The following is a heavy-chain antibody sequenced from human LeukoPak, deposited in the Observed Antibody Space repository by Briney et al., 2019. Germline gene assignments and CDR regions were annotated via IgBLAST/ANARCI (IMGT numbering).Heavy chain of an antibody. V-gene: IGHV4-39*07. CDR1: GGSISSSSYY. D-gene: IGHD6-13*01. Sequence: ASETLSLTCTVSGGSISSSSYYWGWIRQPPGKGLEWIGSIYYSGSTYYNPSLKSRVTISVDTSKNQSSLKLSSVTAADTAVYYCARDSSSSSSWAFDYWGQGTLVTVSS. J-gene: IGHJ4*02. CDR2: IYYSGST. CDR3: ARDSSSSSSWAFDY.